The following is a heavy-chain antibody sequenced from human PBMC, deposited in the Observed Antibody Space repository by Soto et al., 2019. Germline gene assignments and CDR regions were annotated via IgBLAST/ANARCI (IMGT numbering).Heavy chain of an antibody. Sequence: GASVKVSCKASGYTFTSYYMHWVRQAPGQGLEWMGIINPSGGSTSYAQKFQGRVTMTRDTSTSTVYMELSSLRSEDTAVYYCARDFSLPDTAMDQIDYWGQGTLVTV. CDR3: ARDFSLPDTAMDQIDY. J-gene: IGHJ4*02. CDR1: GYTFTSYY. D-gene: IGHD5-18*01. V-gene: IGHV1-46*01. CDR2: INPSGGST.